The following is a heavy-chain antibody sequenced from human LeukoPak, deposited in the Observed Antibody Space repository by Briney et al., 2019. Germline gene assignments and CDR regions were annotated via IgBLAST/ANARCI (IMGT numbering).Heavy chain of an antibody. CDR2: ISAYNGHT. CDR1: GYTFTSYY. Sequence: GASVKVSCKASGYTFTSYYMHWVRQAPGQGLEWMGWISAYNGHTNYAQKLQGRVTMTTETSTSTAYMELRSLRSDDTAVYYCARDQADDYDANGGDYWGQGTLVTVSS. J-gene: IGHJ4*02. D-gene: IGHD4-17*01. CDR3: ARDQADDYDANGGDY. V-gene: IGHV1-18*04.